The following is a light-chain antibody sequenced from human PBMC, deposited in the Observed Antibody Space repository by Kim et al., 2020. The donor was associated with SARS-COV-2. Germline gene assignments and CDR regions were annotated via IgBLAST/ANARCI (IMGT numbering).Light chain of an antibody. V-gene: IGKV3-20*01. J-gene: IGKJ1*01. CDR3: QQYGSSLRT. CDR2: GAS. CDR1: QSVSSSY. Sequence: PPGERAPLACSASQSVSSSYLAWYQQKPGQAPRLLIYGASSRATGIPDRFSGSGSGTDFTLTISRLEPEDFAVYYCQQYGSSLRTFGQGTKVDIK.